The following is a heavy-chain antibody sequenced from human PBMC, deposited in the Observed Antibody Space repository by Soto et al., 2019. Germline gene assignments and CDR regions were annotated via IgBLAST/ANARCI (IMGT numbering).Heavy chain of an antibody. V-gene: IGHV1-18*01. J-gene: IGHJ4*02. Sequence: QVQLVQSGAEVKKRGASVKVSCKASGYMFNSYGMSWLRQAPRQGLEWIGWISGYNGKTDLAQKFQGRVTMTTEASTSTVYMEFTSLRFDDTALYYCARDETYTAGWYFEHGGQGTLGTVPS. CDR2: ISGYNGKT. CDR1: GYMFNSYG. CDR3: ARDETYTAGWYFEH. D-gene: IGHD6-19*01.